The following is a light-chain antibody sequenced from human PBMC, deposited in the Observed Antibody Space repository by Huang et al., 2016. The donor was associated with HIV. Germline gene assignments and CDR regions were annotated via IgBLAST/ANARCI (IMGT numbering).Light chain of an antibody. V-gene: IGKV1-33*01. CDR2: DIS. CDR3: QQDHSLPLT. J-gene: IGKJ4*01. Sequence: DIQMTQSPSSVSASVGGRVTITCQASPDVSNYLNWYQQKPGKAPKLLIYDISNLEKGVPSRFSGSGSGTVFTFIISSLQPEDIATYYCQQDHSLPLTFGGGTKVEVK. CDR1: PDVSNY.